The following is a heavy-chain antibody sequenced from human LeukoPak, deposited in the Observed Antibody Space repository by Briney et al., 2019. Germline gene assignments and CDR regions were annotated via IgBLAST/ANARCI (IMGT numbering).Heavy chain of an antibody. D-gene: IGHD4-17*01. Sequence: PSETLSLTCIVSGGSISRYYWSWIRQPPGKGLEWIGYINYSGSTKYNPSLKSRVTISVETSKNQFSLKLSSVTAADTAVYFCARDPHYGDILNDPFDIWGQGTMVTVSS. CDR2: INYSGST. V-gene: IGHV4-59*01. CDR3: ARDPHYGDILNDPFDI. J-gene: IGHJ3*02. CDR1: GGSISRYY.